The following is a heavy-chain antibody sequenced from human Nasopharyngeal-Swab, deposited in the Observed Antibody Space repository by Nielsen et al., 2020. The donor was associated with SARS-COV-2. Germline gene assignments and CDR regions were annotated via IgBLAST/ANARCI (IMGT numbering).Heavy chain of an antibody. D-gene: IGHD2-2*01. J-gene: IGHJ4*02. V-gene: IGHV3-23*01. CDR2: ISGSGGST. CDR3: AKGGYCSSTSCKDFFDY. Sequence: WIRQPQGKGMEWVSGISGSGGSTSYADSVKGRFTISRDNSKNTLYVQMNSLRAEDTAVYYCAKGGYCSSTSCKDFFDYWGQGTLVTVSS.